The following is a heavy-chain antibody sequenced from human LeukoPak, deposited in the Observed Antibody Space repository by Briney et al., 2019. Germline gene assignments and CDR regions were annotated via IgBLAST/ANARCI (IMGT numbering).Heavy chain of an antibody. CDR2: IKEDGNEK. CDR3: ARGGKATFDY. J-gene: IGHJ4*02. CDR1: GFTFRNYW. Sequence: PGGSLRLSCAASGFTFRNYWMSWVRQAPGKGLEWVANIKEDGNEKHYVDSVKGRFTISRDNAKNSLWLQMNSLRAEDTAVYYCARGGKATFDYWGQGTLVTVSS. D-gene: IGHD3-10*01. V-gene: IGHV3-7*04.